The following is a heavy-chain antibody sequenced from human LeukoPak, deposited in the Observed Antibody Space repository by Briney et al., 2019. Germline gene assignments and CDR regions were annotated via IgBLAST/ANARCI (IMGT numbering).Heavy chain of an antibody. J-gene: IGHJ3*02. CDR1: GFTFSSYT. V-gene: IGHV3-21*06. Sequence: KPGGSLRLSCAASGFTFSSYTMNWVRQAPGKGLEWVSFISSSSSYIYYADSVKGRLTISRDNAKNSLYLQMNSLRAEDTAVCYCARDTYDILTGYYKWAFDIWGQGTMVTVSS. CDR2: ISSSSSYI. CDR3: ARDTYDILTGYYKWAFDI. D-gene: IGHD3-9*01.